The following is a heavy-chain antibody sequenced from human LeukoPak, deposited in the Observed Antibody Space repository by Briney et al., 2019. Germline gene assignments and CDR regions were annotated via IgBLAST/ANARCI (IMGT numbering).Heavy chain of an antibody. CDR2: INPSGGST. Sequence: ASVKVSCKASGYSLTTYYIQWVRQAPGQGLEWMGIINPSGGSTSYAQKFQGRVTMTRDTSTSTVSMELSSLRSEDTAVYYCARGGPGVDGYNYAFDIWGQGTRVTVSS. V-gene: IGHV1-46*01. J-gene: IGHJ3*02. CDR1: GYSLTTYY. CDR3: ARGGPGVDGYNYAFDI. D-gene: IGHD5-24*01.